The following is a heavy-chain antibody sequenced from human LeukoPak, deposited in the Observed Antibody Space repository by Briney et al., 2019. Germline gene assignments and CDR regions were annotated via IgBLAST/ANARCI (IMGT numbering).Heavy chain of an antibody. V-gene: IGHV3-7*04. D-gene: IGHD6-19*01. CDR3: ARDDEQLNI. J-gene: IGHJ3*02. CDR1: GFTFSRYR. Sequence: PGGSLRLSCAASGFTFSRYRMSWVRQAPGKGLEWVANIKQDGSEKYYVDSVKGRFTISRDNAKNSLYLQMNSLRAEDTAVYYCARDDEQLNIWGQGTMVTVSS. CDR2: IKQDGSEK.